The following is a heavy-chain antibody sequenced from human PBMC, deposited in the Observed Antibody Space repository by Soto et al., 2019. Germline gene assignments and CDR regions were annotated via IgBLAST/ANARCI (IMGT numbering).Heavy chain of an antibody. CDR3: AIHGYSSSWYTDH. Sequence: ESLKICNPTSGNRFSRFWIGWVRQMPGKGLEWMGIAQPGHSDTRYSPSFQGHVTISADESTNTAYLQWSSLRASDTAMYFCAIHGYSSSWYTDHWGQGTLVTVSS. CDR2: AQPGHSDT. V-gene: IGHV5-51*01. CDR1: GNRFSRFW. J-gene: IGHJ4*02. D-gene: IGHD6-13*01.